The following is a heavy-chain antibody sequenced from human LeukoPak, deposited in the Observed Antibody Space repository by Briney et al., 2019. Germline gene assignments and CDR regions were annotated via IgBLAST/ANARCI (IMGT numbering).Heavy chain of an antibody. Sequence: GGPLRLSCATSGFTFSSYWMSWVRQAPGKGLEWVAFIRNDGSIIYNADSVKGRFTISRDNSKNTLYLQMNSLRADDTAVYYCAKDTPLCYFDYWGQGTLVTVSS. D-gene: IGHD3-16*01. CDR1: GFTFSSYW. V-gene: IGHV3-30*02. CDR3: AKDTPLCYFDY. J-gene: IGHJ4*02. CDR2: IRNDGSII.